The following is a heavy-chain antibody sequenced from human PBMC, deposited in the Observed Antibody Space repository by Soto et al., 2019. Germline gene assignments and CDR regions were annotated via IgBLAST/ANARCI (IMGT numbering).Heavy chain of an antibody. CDR3: ARERSIVGATLSYYYGMDV. CDR1: GGSISSGDYY. V-gene: IGHV4-30-4*01. CDR2: IYYSGST. D-gene: IGHD1-26*01. Sequence: QVQLQESGPGLVKPSQTLSLTCTVSGGSISSGDYYWSWIRQPPGKGLEWIGYIYYSGSTYYNPSLKSRVTIPVDTSKNQFSLKLSSVTAADKAVYYCARERSIVGATLSYYYGMDVWGQGTTVTVSS. J-gene: IGHJ6*02.